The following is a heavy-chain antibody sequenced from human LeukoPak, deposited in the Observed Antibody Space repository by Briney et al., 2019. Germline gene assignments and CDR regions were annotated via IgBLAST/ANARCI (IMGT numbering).Heavy chain of an antibody. Sequence: SETLSLTCAVYGGSFSGYYWSWIRQPPGKGLEWIGEINHSGSTNYNPSLKSRVTISVDTSKNQFSLKLSSVTAADTAVYYCARDSRRTYYYDSSGYSHWGQGTLVTVSS. CDR1: GGSFSGYY. J-gene: IGHJ4*02. V-gene: IGHV4-34*01. D-gene: IGHD3-22*01. CDR3: ARDSRRTYYYDSSGYSH. CDR2: INHSGST.